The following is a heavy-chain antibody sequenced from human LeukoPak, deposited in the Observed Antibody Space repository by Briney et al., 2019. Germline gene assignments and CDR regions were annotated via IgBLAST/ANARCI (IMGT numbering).Heavy chain of an antibody. CDR1: GYTFTSYG. V-gene: IGHV1-18*01. Sequence: VASVKVSCKASGYTFTSYGLTWVRQAPGQGLEWMGWISAYNGHTKYPQKLQGRVTMTTDTSTSTAYMELRSLRSDDTAVYYCARGFPPMRNYDSSGYYSYYFDYWGQGTLVTVSS. CDR3: ARGFPPMRNYDSSGYYSYYFDY. D-gene: IGHD3-22*01. J-gene: IGHJ4*02. CDR2: ISAYNGHT.